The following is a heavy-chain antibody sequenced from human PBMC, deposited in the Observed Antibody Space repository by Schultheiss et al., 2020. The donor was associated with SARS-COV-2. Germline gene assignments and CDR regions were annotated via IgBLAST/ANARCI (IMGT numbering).Heavy chain of an antibody. Sequence: GESLKISCAASGFTFSSYEMNWVRQAPGKGLEWVSYISSSGSAIYYADSVKGRFTISRDNAKNSLYLQMNSLRAEDTAVYYCARDTINYDYVWGTYREPDYFDYWGQGTLVTVSS. CDR1: GFTFSSYE. CDR2: ISSSGSAI. J-gene: IGHJ4*02. V-gene: IGHV3-48*03. CDR3: ARDTINYDYVWGTYREPDYFDY. D-gene: IGHD3-16*02.